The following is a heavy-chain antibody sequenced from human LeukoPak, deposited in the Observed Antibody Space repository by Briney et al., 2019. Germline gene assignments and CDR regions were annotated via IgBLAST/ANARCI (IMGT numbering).Heavy chain of an antibody. Sequence: AETLSLTCTVSGGSISSYYWNWIRQPPGKGLEWIGYIYYSGSTNYNPSLKSRVTISVDTSKNQFSLKLSSVTAADTAVYYCARAYCSGGSCYLGDYWGQGTLVTVSS. V-gene: IGHV4-59*01. CDR2: IYYSGST. CDR3: ARAYCSGGSCYLGDY. J-gene: IGHJ4*02. CDR1: GGSISSYY. D-gene: IGHD2-15*01.